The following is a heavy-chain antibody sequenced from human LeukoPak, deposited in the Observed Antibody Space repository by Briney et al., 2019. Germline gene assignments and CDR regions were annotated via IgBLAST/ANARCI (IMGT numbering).Heavy chain of an antibody. CDR2: IRYDGSNK. CDR3: AKEANDFWSGYRGSNWFDP. V-gene: IGHV3-30*02. J-gene: IGHJ5*02. D-gene: IGHD3-3*01. Sequence: GGSLRLSCAASGFTFSSYGMHWVRQAPGKGLEWVAFIRYDGSNKYYADSVKGRFTISRDNSKNTLYLQMNSLRAEDTAVYYCAKEANDFWSGYRGSNWFDPWGQGTLVTVSS. CDR1: GFTFSSYG.